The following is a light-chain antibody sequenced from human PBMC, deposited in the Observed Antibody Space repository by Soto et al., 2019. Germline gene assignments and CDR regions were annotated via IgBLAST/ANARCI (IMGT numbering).Light chain of an antibody. CDR3: HHYET. J-gene: IGKJ1*01. CDR2: GAS. Sequence: EVVLTQSPGTLSLSPGERATLSCRASQSVSSSYLAWYQQKPGQAPRLLIYGASSRATGIPDRFSGSGSGTDFTLTISRLEPEDCAVYYCHHYETFGQGTKVEVK. CDR1: QSVSSSY. V-gene: IGKV3-20*01.